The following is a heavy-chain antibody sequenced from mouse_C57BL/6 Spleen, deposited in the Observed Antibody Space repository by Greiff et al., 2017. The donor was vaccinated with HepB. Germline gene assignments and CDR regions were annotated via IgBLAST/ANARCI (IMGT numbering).Heavy chain of an antibody. Sequence: QVQLQQSGPELVKPGASVKISCKASGYAFSSSWMNWVKQRPGKGLEWIGRIYPGDGDTNYNGKFKGKATLTADKSSSTAYMQLSSLTSEDSAVYFCARSDWDGMDYWGQGTSVTVSS. D-gene: IGHD4-1*01. CDR3: ARSDWDGMDY. J-gene: IGHJ4*01. CDR2: IYPGDGDT. V-gene: IGHV1-82*01. CDR1: GYAFSSSW.